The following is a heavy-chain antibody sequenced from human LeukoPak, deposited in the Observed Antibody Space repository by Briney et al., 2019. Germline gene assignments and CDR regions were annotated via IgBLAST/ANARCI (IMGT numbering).Heavy chain of an antibody. CDR2: IIPIFGTA. D-gene: IGHD2-2*01. J-gene: IGHJ3*02. CDR3: ARDCSSTSCYNDAFDI. Sequence: VKVSCKASGGTFSSYAISWVRQAPGQGLEWMGGIIPIFGTANYAQKFQGRVTITADESTSTAYMELSSLRSEDTAVYYCARDCSSTSCYNDAFDIWGQGTMVTVSS. V-gene: IGHV1-69*13. CDR1: GGTFSSYA.